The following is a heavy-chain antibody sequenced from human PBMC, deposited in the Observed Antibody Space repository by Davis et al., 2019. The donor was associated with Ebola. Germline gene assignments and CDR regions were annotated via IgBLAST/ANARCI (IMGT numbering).Heavy chain of an antibody. CDR3: VRSESLFWFDS. Sequence: MPSETLSLTCSVSGASVSTSIDYWTWIRQPPGKGLEWIGYFYYSGSTSYNPSLKSRVTISADKSKNQFSLKVTSVTAADTAVYFCVRSESLFWFDSWGQGILVSVSS. CDR2: FYYSGST. J-gene: IGHJ5*01. V-gene: IGHV4-61*01. CDR1: GASVSTSIDY.